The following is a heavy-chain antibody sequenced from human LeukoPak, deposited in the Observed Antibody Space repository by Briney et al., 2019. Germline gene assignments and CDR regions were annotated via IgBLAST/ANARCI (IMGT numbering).Heavy chain of an antibody. D-gene: IGHD6-19*01. CDR1: GFTFSSYA. V-gene: IGHV3-23*01. CDR3: AKDSEQWLGSADFDY. J-gene: IGHJ4*02. CDR2: ISGSGGST. Sequence: GGSLRLSCAASGFTFSSYAMSWVRQAPGKGLEWVSAISGSGGSTYYADSVKGRFTISRDNSENTLYLQMNSLRAEDTAVYYCAKDSEQWLGSADFDYWGQGTLVTVSS.